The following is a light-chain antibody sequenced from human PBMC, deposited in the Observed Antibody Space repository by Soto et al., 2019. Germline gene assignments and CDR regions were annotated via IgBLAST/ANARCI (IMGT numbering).Light chain of an antibody. CDR1: RSIYSY. CDR3: QQSYSPPHT. J-gene: IGKJ2*01. V-gene: IGKV1-39*01. Sequence: DIQMTQSPSSLSASIGDRVTITCRASRSIYSYLNWYQQKPGKAPNLLIHSASSLQSGVPSRFSGSGSGTDFTLTISSLQPEDFATYYCQQSYSPPHTFGQGTKLDIK. CDR2: SAS.